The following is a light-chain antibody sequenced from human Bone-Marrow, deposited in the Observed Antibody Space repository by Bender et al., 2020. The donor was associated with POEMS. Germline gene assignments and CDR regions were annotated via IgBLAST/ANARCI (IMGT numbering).Light chain of an antibody. CDR1: SSDVGNSNF. CDR2: DVT. Sequence: QSALTQPASVSGSPGQSITISCTGTSSDVGNSNFVSWYQHHPGKAPKLMIFDVTRRPSGVSNRFSGSKSGNTASLTISGPQAEDEADYYCTSYAGSRTFYIFGTGTKVTVL. V-gene: IGLV2-14*03. CDR3: TSYAGSRTFYI. J-gene: IGLJ1*01.